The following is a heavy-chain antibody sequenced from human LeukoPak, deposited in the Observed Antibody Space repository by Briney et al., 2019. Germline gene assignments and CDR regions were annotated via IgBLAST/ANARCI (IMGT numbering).Heavy chain of an antibody. CDR2: IYPCHSDT. Sequence: GEALKISCKGSGYSFTTYLIGLVRQMPGEGLEWVGVIYPCHSDTTCSPFFQGPVPLSADKSISTAYLQWSSLKAPDTAMYYCARHVSRGVVTARQLDYWGRGTLVTVSS. V-gene: IGHV5-51*01. CDR3: ARHVSRGVVTARQLDY. CDR1: GYSFTTYL. J-gene: IGHJ4*02. D-gene: IGHD2-21*02.